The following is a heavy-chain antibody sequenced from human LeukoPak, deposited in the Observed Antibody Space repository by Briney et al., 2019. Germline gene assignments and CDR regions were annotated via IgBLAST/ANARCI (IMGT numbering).Heavy chain of an antibody. V-gene: IGHV1-69*13. Sequence: ASVKVSCKASVGTFSSYAISWVRQAPGQGLEWMGGIIPIFGTANYAQKFQGRVTITADESTSTAYMDLSSLRSEDTAVYYCARAGDGYSAYNWFDPWGQGTLVTVSS. CDR3: ARAGDGYSAYNWFDP. D-gene: IGHD5-24*01. J-gene: IGHJ5*02. CDR2: IIPIFGTA. CDR1: VGTFSSYA.